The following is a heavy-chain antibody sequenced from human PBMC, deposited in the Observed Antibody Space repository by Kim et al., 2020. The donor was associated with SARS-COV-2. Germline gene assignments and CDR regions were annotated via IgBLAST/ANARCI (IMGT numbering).Heavy chain of an antibody. J-gene: IGHJ6*03. Sequence: ASVKVSCKASGYTFTSYDINWVRQATRQGLEWMGWMNPNSGNTGYAQKFQGRVTMTRNTSISTAYMELSSLRSEDTAVYYCARGVVPAAMIYYYYMDVWGKGTTVTVSS. CDR1: GYTFTSYD. CDR2: MNPNSGNT. V-gene: IGHV1-8*01. CDR3: ARGVVPAAMIYYYYMDV. D-gene: IGHD2-2*01.